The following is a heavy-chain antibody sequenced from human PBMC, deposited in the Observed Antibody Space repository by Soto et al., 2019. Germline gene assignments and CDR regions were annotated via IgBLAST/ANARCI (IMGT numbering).Heavy chain of an antibody. CDR2: INTKIEGGTT. CDR3: TTVSRLYSDMPI. J-gene: IGHJ3*02. V-gene: IGHV3-15*07. Sequence: PGGSLRLSCAASGFIFTNAWMNWVRQAPGKGLEWVGRINTKIEGGTTGYAAPVKGRFAISRDDSKNTLYLQMNSLRTEDTAVYYCTTVSRLYSDMPIWGQGTMVTVSS. CDR1: GFIFTNAW. D-gene: IGHD3-9*01.